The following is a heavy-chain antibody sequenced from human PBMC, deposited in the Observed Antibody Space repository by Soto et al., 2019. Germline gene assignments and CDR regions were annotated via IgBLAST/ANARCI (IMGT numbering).Heavy chain of an antibody. CDR1: GFTFSDHY. CDR2: TRNKANSYTT. J-gene: IGHJ6*02. CDR3: AREHRSGPYYYGMDV. Sequence: EVQLVESGGGLVQPGGSLRLSCAASGFTFSDHYMDWVRQAPGKGLEWVGRTRNKANSYTTEYAASVKGRFTISRDDSKNSLYRQMNSLKTEDTAVYYCAREHRSGPYYYGMDVWGQGTTVTVSS. V-gene: IGHV3-72*01. D-gene: IGHD2-15*01.